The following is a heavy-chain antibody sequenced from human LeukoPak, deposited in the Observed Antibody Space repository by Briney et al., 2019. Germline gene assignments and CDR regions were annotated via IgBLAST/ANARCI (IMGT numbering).Heavy chain of an antibody. D-gene: IGHD3-10*01. CDR3: ARDVSRFGEISTYYYGMDV. V-gene: IGHV4-4*02. Sequence: SETLSLTCVVSGASITVWNWWSLVRQSPEKGLELSGEIYPSGTINYNPSLKSRVTILVDKTKNQFSLKLCSVTAAESAVYYCARDVSRFGEISTYYYGMDVWGKGTTVIVSA. CDR1: GASITVWNW. J-gene: IGHJ6*04. CDR2: IYPSGTI.